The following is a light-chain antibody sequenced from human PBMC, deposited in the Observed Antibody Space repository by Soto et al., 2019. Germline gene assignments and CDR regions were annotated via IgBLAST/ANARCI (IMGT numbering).Light chain of an antibody. J-gene: IGLJ1*01. CDR2: EVS. Sequence: QSALTQPASVSGSPGQSITISCTGTSSDVGGYNYVSWYQQHPGKAPKLMIYEVSNRPSGVSNRFSGSKSGNTASLTISGLQAEDEAAYYCSSYTSSSTLVFRTATTVTVL. V-gene: IGLV2-14*01. CDR1: SSDVGGYNY. CDR3: SSYTSSSTLV.